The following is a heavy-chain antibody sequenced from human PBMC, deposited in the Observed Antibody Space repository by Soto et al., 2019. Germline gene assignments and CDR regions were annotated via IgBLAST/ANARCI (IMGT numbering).Heavy chain of an antibody. V-gene: IGHV3-33*06. D-gene: IGHD3-22*01. Sequence: GASLRLSCAASGFIFSNYGMHWVRQAPGKGLEWVALIYYDGGYENYADSVKGRFTISRENSRGTLWLQMNSLRVEGTAVYYWGKSGGGGYDSNNDYSGGLLMGPSWGQGT. CDR3: GKSGGGGYDSNNDYSGGLLMGPS. CDR2: IYYDGGYE. J-gene: IGHJ4*02. CDR1: GFIFSNYG.